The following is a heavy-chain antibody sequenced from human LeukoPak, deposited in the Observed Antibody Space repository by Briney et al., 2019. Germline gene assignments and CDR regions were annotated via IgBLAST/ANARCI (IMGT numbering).Heavy chain of an antibody. CDR2: ISGSGGNT. D-gene: IGHD3-10*01. J-gene: IGHJ4*02. V-gene: IGHV3-23*01. Sequence: GGSLRLSCAASGFTFSSYGMSWVRQAPGKGLEWVSAISGSGGNTYYADSVKGRFTISRDNSKNTLYLQMNSLRAEDTAVYYCAKGYYGSGSYYNYWGQGTLVTVSS. CDR1: GFTFSSYG. CDR3: AKGYYGSGSYYNY.